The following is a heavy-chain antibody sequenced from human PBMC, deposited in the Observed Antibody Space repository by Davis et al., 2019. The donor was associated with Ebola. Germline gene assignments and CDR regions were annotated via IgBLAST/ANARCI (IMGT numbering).Heavy chain of an antibody. Sequence: ASVKVSCKASGYTFTSYDLSWVRQATGQGLEWMGWITPNSGYTGSAQKFQGRVTIIADKSTSTAYMELSSLRSEDTAVYYCARERFISGYMLDSWGQGTLVTVSS. V-gene: IGHV1-8*01. J-gene: IGHJ5*01. CDR2: ITPNSGYT. CDR1: GYTFTSYD. D-gene: IGHD3-9*01. CDR3: ARERFISGYMLDS.